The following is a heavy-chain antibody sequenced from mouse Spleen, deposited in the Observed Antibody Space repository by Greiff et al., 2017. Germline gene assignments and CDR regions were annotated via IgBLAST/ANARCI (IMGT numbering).Heavy chain of an antibody. Sequence: VQLKESGGGLVKPGGSLKLSCAASGFTFSDYGMHWVRQAPEKGLEWVAYISSGSSTIYYADTVKGRFTISRDNAKNTLFLQMTSLRSEDTAMYYCARGVWAYGSSYAMDYWGQGTSVTVSS. CDR3: ARGVWAYGSSYAMDY. CDR1: GFTFSDYG. V-gene: IGHV5-17*01. D-gene: IGHD1-1*01. J-gene: IGHJ4*01. CDR2: ISSGSSTI.